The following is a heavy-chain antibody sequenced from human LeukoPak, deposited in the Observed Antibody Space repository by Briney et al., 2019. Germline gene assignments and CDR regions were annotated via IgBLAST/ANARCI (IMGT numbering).Heavy chain of an antibody. CDR2: INPNSGGT. Sequence: GASVKVSCKASGYTFTGYYMHWVRQAPGQGLEWMGWINPNSGGTKYAQRFQGRVTITRDTSISTAYMELSRLRSDDTAVYYCASEVGYCSSTSCYGDAFDIWGQGTMVTVSS. V-gene: IGHV1-2*02. J-gene: IGHJ3*02. CDR3: ASEVGYCSSTSCYGDAFDI. D-gene: IGHD2-2*01. CDR1: GYTFTGYY.